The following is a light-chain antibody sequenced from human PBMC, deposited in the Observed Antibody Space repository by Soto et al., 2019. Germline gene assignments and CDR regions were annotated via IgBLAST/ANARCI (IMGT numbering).Light chain of an antibody. J-gene: IGKJ1*01. CDR2: GAS. Sequence: EIVMTQSPATLSVSPGESATLSCRASQSISSSKLAWYQQNPGQAPRLLMYGASNRATGIPARFSGSGSGTDFTLTISSLQSEDFAVYYCQQYNNWPPWTFGQGTKVDIK. V-gene: IGKV3D-15*01. CDR1: QSISSS. CDR3: QQYNNWPPWT.